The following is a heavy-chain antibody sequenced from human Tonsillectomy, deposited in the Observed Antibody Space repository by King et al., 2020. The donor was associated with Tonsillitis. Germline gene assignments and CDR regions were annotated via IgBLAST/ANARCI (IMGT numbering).Heavy chain of an antibody. Sequence: EVQLVESGGGLEQPGGSLRLSCTASGFTFDGYAMNWVRQGPGKGLEWVSSISESGITPHYSDSVKGRFTISRDNSKNTLYLQMNSLRVEDTAVYYCAKQMLPTPENWGQGTLVTVSS. CDR2: ISESGITP. J-gene: IGHJ4*02. CDR3: AKQMLPTPEN. CDR1: GFTFDGYA. D-gene: IGHD1-14*01. V-gene: IGHV3-23*04.